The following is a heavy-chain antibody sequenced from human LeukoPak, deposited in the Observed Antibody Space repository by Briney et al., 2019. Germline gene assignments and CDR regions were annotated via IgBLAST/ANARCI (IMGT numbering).Heavy chain of an antibody. D-gene: IGHD3-9*01. CDR3: ARLNYDILTGYSETTDY. Sequence: ASVKVSCKASGYTFTSYGISWVRQAPGQGLEWMGWISAYNGNTNYAQKLQGRVTMTTDTSTSTAHMELRSLRSDDTAVYYCARLNYDILTGYSETTDYWGQGTLVTVSS. CDR2: ISAYNGNT. V-gene: IGHV1-18*01. J-gene: IGHJ4*02. CDR1: GYTFTSYG.